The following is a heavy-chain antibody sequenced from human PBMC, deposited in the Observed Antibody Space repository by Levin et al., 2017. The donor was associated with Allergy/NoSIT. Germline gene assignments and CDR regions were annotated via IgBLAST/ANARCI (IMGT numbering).Heavy chain of an antibody. CDR2: IYYSGST. Sequence: PSQTLSLTCTVSGGSISSYYWSWIRQPPGKGLEWIGYIYYSGSTNYNPSLKSRVTISVDTSKNQFSLKLSSVTAADTAVYYCARERAGDLLDYWGQGTLVTVSS. D-gene: IGHD7-27*01. CDR1: GGSISSYY. V-gene: IGHV4-59*01. J-gene: IGHJ4*02. CDR3: ARERAGDLLDY.